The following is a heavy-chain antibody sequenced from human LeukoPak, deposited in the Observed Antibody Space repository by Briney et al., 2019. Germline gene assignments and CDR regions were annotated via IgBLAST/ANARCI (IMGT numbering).Heavy chain of an antibody. J-gene: IGHJ4*02. D-gene: IGHD3-10*01. CDR2: IYYSGST. V-gene: IGHV4-59*01. CDR3: ARRTPSYYYGSGSYDY. CDR1: GGFISSYY. Sequence: SETLSLTCTVSGGFISSYYWSWIRQPPGKGLEWIGYIYYSGSTNYNPSLKSRVTISVDTSKNQFSLKLSSVTAADTAVYYCARRTPSYYYGSGSYDYWGQGTLVTVSS.